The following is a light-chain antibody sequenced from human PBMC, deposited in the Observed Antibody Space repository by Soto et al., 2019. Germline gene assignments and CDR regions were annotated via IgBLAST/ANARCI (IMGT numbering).Light chain of an antibody. CDR1: GSDIGAYNS. Sequence: QSALAQPASVSASPGQSITISCTGTGSDIGAYNSVSWYQQHPGKAPKLIVFQVSFRPSAVSDRFSGSKSGNTASLTISGLQAEDEADYYCSSFTSRFTFVFGTGTKVTVL. CDR2: QVS. J-gene: IGLJ1*01. V-gene: IGLV2-14*01. CDR3: SSFTSRFTFV.